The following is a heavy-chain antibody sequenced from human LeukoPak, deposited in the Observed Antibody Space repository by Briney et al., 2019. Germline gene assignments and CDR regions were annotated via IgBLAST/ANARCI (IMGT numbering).Heavy chain of an antibody. CDR2: ISYDGSNK. D-gene: IGHD1-26*01. Sequence: GGSLRLSCAASGFTFSSYAMHWVRQVPGKGLEWVAVISYDGSNKYYADSVKGRFTISRDNAKNTLYLQMNSLRAEDTAVYYCATPRGSGSYLAFDYWGQGTLVTVSS. J-gene: IGHJ4*02. V-gene: IGHV3-30*04. CDR3: ATPRGSGSYLAFDY. CDR1: GFTFSSYA.